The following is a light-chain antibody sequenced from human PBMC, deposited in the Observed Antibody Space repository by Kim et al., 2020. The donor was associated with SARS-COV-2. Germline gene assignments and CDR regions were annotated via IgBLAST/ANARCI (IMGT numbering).Light chain of an antibody. V-gene: IGLV6-57*04. J-gene: IGLJ3*02. CDR3: QSYDSSNRGV. CDR1: SGSIASNY. CDR2: EDN. Sequence: NFMLTQPHSVSESPGKTVTIFCTRSSGSIASNYVQWYQQRPGSAPTTVIYEDNQRPSGVPDRFSGSIDSSSNSASLTISGLKTEDEADYYCQSYDSSNRGVFGGGTQLTVL.